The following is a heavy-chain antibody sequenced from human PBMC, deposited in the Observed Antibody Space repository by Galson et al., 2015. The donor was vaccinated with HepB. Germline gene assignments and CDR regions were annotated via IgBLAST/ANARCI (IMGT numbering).Heavy chain of an antibody. V-gene: IGHV4-61*02. D-gene: IGHD6-13*01. CDR1: GGSISSGSYY. CDR3: ARDPGIAAAGDWYFDL. Sequence: LSLTCTVSGGSISSGSYYWSWLRQPAGKGLEWIGRIYTSGSTNYNPSLKSRVTMSVDTSKNQFSLKLSSVTAADTAVYYCARDPGIAAAGDWYFDLWGRGTLVTVSS. CDR2: IYTSGST. J-gene: IGHJ2*01.